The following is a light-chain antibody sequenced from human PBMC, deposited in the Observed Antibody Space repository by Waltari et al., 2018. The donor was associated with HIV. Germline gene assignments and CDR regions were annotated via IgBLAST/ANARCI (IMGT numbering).Light chain of an antibody. CDR2: QDT. CDR3: QASDTWTV. CDR1: KLGDKY. Sequence: SYELTQSPSVSVSPGQTASITCSGDKLGDKYVSWYQQRPGQSPVLLIYQDTKRPSGIPERFSGSNSGNTATLTISGAQAMDESDYYCQASDTWTVFGGGTKLTVL. V-gene: IGLV3-1*01. J-gene: IGLJ2*01.